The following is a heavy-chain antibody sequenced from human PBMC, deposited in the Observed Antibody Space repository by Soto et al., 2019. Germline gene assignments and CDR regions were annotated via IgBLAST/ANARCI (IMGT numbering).Heavy chain of an antibody. J-gene: IGHJ6*04. CDR2: IYNSGST. Sequence: TRSDTRAGSGGETSRGSYILCCIRQPKGKGLEWIGFIYNSGSTYYNSSLKSRVTISVDRSKNHFFLNLTSVTAADTAVYYCATYRKFFQIWGKGTKVTVSS. CDR3: ATYRKFFQI. D-gene: IGHD3-3*01. V-gene: IGHV4-30-2*01. CDR1: GGETSRGSYI.